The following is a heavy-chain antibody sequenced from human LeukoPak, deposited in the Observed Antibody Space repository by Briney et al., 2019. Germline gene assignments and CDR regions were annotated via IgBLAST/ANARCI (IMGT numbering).Heavy chain of an antibody. V-gene: IGHV4-59*08. J-gene: IGHJ3*02. Sequence: SETLSLTCTVSGGSISSYYWSWIRQPPGKGLEWIGYIYYSGSTNYNPSLKSRVTISVDTSKNQFSLKLSSVTAADTAVYYCARHIDTAGANAFDIWGQRTMVTFSS. CDR1: GGSISSYY. CDR2: IYYSGST. D-gene: IGHD5-18*01. CDR3: ARHIDTAGANAFDI.